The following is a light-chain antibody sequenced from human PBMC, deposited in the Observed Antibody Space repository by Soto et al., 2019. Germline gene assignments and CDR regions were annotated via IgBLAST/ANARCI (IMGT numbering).Light chain of an antibody. J-gene: IGKJ3*01. CDR2: GAS. CDR3: QQYGRSPFT. CDR1: QSVSSNT. Sequence: EIVLTQSPGTLSLSPGERATLSCRASQSVSSNTLAWYQQRPGQAPRVVIYGASTRDTGIPERFSGSGSGTDLNLTISRLEPEDFAVYYCQQYGRSPFTFGPRTKVDIK. V-gene: IGKV3-20*01.